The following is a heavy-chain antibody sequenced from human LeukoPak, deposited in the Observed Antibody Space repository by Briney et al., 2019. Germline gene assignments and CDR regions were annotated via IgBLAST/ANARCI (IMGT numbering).Heavy chain of an antibody. CDR1: GGSISSSSYY. CDR3: ARVDYGGNSDDY. Sequence: PSETLSLTCTVSGGSISSSSYYWGWIRQPPGKGLEWIGSIYYSGSTYYNPSLKSRVTISVDTSKNQFSLKLSSVTAADTAVYYCARVDYGGNSDDYWGQGTLVTVSS. CDR2: IYYSGST. J-gene: IGHJ4*02. V-gene: IGHV4-39*07. D-gene: IGHD4-23*01.